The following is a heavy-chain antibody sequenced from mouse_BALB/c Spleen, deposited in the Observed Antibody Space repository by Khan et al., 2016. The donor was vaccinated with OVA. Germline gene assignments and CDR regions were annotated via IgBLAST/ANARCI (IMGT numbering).Heavy chain of an antibody. CDR2: INPTSGYT. CDR3: TRDRIDY. V-gene: IGHV1-7*01. J-gene: IGHJ2*01. Sequence: QVQLKESGAELAKPGASVKMSCKASGYTFTTYWMHWVKQMPGQGLEWIGYINPTSGYTDYNEKFKDRATLSADKSSSTAYMQLSSLTSEDSAVYYCTRDRIDYWGQGTTLTVSS. CDR1: GYTFTTYW.